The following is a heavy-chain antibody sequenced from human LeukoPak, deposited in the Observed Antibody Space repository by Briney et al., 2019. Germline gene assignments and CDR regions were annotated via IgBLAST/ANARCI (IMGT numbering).Heavy chain of an antibody. CDR2: ISSSSSYI. J-gene: IGHJ4*02. D-gene: IGHD3-10*01. CDR1: GFTFSSYS. Sequence: PGGSLRLSCAASGFTFSSYSMNWVRQAPGKGLEWVSSISSSSSYIYYADSVKGRFTISRDNAKNSLYLQMNSLRAEDTAVYYCARGKARRFGEYKGALFDYWGQGTLVTVSS. CDR3: ARGKARRFGEYKGALFDY. V-gene: IGHV3-21*01.